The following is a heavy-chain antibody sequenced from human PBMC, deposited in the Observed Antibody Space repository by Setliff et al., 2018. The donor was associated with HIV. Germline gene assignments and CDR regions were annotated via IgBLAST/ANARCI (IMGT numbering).Heavy chain of an antibody. CDR1: GASVSSGGFY. V-gene: IGHV4-30-4*08. D-gene: IGHD1-1*01. J-gene: IGHJ4*02. CDR3: ASAGSGTRAPPRY. CDR2: IYYTGST. Sequence: SETLSLTCTVSGASVSSGGFYWSWIRQPPGKGLEWIGYIYYTGSTYYNPSLKSRVTISLDTSRNQFSLKLSSVTAADTAVYYCASAGSGTRAPPRYWGQGTLVTVSS.